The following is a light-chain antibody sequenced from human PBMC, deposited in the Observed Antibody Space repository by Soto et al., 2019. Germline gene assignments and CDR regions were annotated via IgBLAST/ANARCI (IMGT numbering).Light chain of an antibody. CDR1: SSDIGAYNY. CDR2: EVT. J-gene: IGLJ7*01. V-gene: IGLV2-14*01. Sequence: QSALTQPASVSGSLGQSITISCTGTSSDIGAYNYVSWYRQHPGKAPKLLIYEVTIRPSGISNRFSGSTSGNTASLTISGLQAEDEADYYCSSYRVGFDLDVFGGGTQLTVL. CDR3: SSYRVGFDLDV.